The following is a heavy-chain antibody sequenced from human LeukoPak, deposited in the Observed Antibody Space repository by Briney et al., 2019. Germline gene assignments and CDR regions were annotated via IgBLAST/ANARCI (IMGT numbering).Heavy chain of an antibody. Sequence: EPGGSLRLSCAASGFSFSVYWMTWVRQAPGTGLEWVANINPAGSETYYVDPVKGRFSISRDNAKNLVYLQMNSLRAEDTAVYHCARFGYVAAVDVWGQGTPVTVSS. CDR1: GFSFSVYW. J-gene: IGHJ4*02. CDR3: ARFGYVAAVDV. CDR2: INPAGSET. D-gene: IGHD2-15*01. V-gene: IGHV3-7*01.